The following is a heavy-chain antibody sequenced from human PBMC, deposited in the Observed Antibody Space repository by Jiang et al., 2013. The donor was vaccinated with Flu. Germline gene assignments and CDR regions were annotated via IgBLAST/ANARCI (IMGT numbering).Heavy chain of an antibody. Sequence: VQLLESGGGVVQPGRSLRLSCAASGFTFNTYGMHWVRQAPGKGLEWVAVISYDGSDKYYADSVKGRFTISRDNSNNTLYLQMNSLRTEDTAVFYCAKDRGYSIDWYPGDWGQGTLVTVSS. CDR2: ISYDGSDK. CDR1: GFTFNTYG. V-gene: IGHV3-30*18. J-gene: IGHJ4*02. D-gene: IGHD6-19*01. CDR3: AKDRGYSIDWYPGD.